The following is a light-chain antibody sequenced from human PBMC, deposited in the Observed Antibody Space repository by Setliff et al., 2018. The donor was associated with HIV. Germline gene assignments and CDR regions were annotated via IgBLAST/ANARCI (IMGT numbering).Light chain of an antibody. CDR2: DVT. CDR3: NSYSTSSTPLYV. CDR1: SSDVGGYNY. V-gene: IGLV2-14*03. J-gene: IGLJ1*01. Sequence: QSALTQPASVSGSPGQSTTISCTGTSSDVGGYNYVSWYQQHPGQAPKLMIYDVTTRPSGVSSRFSGSKSGNAASLTISGLQAEDEADYYCNSYSTSSTPLYVFGTGTKVTVL.